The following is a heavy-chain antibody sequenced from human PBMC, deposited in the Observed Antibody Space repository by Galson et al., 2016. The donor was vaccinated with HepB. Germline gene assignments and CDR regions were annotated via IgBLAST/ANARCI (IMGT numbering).Heavy chain of an antibody. V-gene: IGHV3-74*01. Sequence: SLRLSCAASGFTFTNYWIHWVRQAPGKGLVWVSGINNDGSRTFYADAVKGRFTISRDNAKNTLYLQMNSLRAEDTAVYYCGSVFEDWGQGTLVAVSS. CDR2: INNDGSRT. J-gene: IGHJ4*02. CDR1: GFTFTNYW. CDR3: GSVFED. D-gene: IGHD3-10*01.